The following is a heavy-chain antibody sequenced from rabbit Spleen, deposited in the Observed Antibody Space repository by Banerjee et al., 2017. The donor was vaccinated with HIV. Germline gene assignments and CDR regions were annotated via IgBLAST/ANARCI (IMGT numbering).Heavy chain of an antibody. D-gene: IGHD2-1*01. J-gene: IGHJ4*01. V-gene: IGHV1S40*01. CDR1: GFTISSSYY. CDR2: IYGGSSGST. Sequence: QSLEESGGGLVQPEGSLALTCKASGFTISSSYYMCWVRQARGKGLEWIACIYGGSSGSTYYASWAKGRFTISKTSSTTVTLQMTSLTAADTATYFCARGSAAMTMVITGFYFNLWGQGTLVTVS. CDR3: ARGSAAMTMVITGFYFNL.